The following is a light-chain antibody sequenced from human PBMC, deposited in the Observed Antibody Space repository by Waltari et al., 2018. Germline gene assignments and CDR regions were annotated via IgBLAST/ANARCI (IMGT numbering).Light chain of an antibody. V-gene: IGLV2-11*01. CDR2: DVS. CDR3: CSYAGSYIP. J-gene: IGLJ2*01. CDR1: SSDVGGYKY. Sequence: QSALTQPRSVSGSPGQSLTIPCTGTSSDVGGYKYVSWYQQPPGKAPKLMIYDVSKRPAGVPDRFSGSKSGNTASLTISGLQAEDEADYYCCSYAGSYIPFGGGTKLTVL.